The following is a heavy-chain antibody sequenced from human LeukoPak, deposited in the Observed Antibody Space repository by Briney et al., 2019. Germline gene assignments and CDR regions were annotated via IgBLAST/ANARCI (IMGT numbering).Heavy chain of an antibody. CDR3: ARERYIRAWGDYDILTGSPQFDY. Sequence: PSETLSLTCTVSGGSISSSSYYWSWIRQPAGKGLEWIGRIYTSGSTNYNPSLKSRVTISVDTSKNQFSLKLSSVTAADTAVYYCARERYIRAWGDYDILTGSPQFDYWGQGTLVTVSS. J-gene: IGHJ4*02. V-gene: IGHV4-61*02. CDR1: GGSISSSSYY. CDR2: IYTSGST. D-gene: IGHD3-9*01.